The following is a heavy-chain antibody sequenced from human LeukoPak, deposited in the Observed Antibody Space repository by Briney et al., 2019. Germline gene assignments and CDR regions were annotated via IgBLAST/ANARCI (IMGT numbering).Heavy chain of an antibody. V-gene: IGHV4-59*12. CDR2: IYHAGST. D-gene: IGHD2-15*01. J-gene: IGHJ6*03. CDR3: ARVMPSVAATSKAYMDV. Sequence: SETLSLTCTVSHDSITSESWSWIRQPPGKALEWLGYIYHAGSTKYNPSLKSRVTISIDKSKNQFSLELTSVTAADTAVYYCARVMPSVAATSKAYMDVWGKGTTVTVSS. CDR1: HDSITSES.